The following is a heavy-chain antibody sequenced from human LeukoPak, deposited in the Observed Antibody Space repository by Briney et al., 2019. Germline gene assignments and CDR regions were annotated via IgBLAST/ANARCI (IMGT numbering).Heavy chain of an antibody. D-gene: IGHD3-10*01. CDR1: GGSFSGYY. CDR2: INHSGST. J-gene: IGHJ5*02. V-gene: IGHV4-34*01. CDR3: ARDRVVRGAGAFNWFDP. Sequence: PSETLSLTCAVYGGSFSGYYWSWIRQPPGKGLEWIGEINHSGSTNYNPSLRSRVTISVDTSKNQFSLKLSSVTAADTAVYYCARDRVVRGAGAFNWFDPWGQGTLVTVSS.